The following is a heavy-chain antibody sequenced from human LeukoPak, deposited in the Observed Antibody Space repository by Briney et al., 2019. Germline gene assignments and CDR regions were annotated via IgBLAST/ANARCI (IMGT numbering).Heavy chain of an antibody. Sequence: GGSLRLSCAASGFTFSTYDFHWVRQVTGKGLQWVSAIGAGFDTYYQDSVRGRFTISRENAKNSLYLQMNSLTVGDTAVDYCAREDSTRSGVRELDYWGQGILVTVSS. CDR1: GFTFSTYD. D-gene: IGHD3-10*01. J-gene: IGHJ4*02. CDR3: AREDSTRSGVRELDY. V-gene: IGHV3-13*01. CDR2: IGAGFDT.